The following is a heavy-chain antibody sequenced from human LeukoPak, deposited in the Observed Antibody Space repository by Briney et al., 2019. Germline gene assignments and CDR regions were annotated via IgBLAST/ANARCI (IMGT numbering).Heavy chain of an antibody. D-gene: IGHD3-10*01. CDR3: GREGDFNGSGRGDS. J-gene: IGHJ4*02. CDR1: GYTFTGFY. V-gene: IGHV1-2*02. CDR2: INPNTGGT. Sequence: ASVKVSCKTSGYTFTGFYIHWVRQAPGQGLEWMGWINPNTGGTNSAQKLQGRVTMTTDTSISTAYMDLRRLTSDDTAVYFCGREGDFNGSGRGDSWGQGTLVTVSS.